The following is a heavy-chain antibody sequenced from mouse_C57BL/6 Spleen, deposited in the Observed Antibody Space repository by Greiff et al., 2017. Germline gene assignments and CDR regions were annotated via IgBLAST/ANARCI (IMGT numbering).Heavy chain of an antibody. V-gene: IGHV1-18*01. J-gene: IGHJ4*01. D-gene: IGHD1-1*01. Sequence: EVQLEESGPELVKPGASVKIPCKASGYTFTDYNMDWVKQSHGKSLEWIGDINPNNGGTIYNQKFKGKATLTVDKSSSTAYMELRSLTSEDTAVYYCARPLLDYYAMDYWGQGTSVTVSS. CDR2: INPNNGGT. CDR3: ARPLLDYYAMDY. CDR1: GYTFTDYN.